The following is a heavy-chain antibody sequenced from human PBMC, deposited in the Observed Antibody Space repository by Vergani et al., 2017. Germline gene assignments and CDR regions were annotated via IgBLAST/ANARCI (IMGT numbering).Heavy chain of an antibody. CDR3: ARDRVYGSGHEGYYYYGMDV. CDR1: GGSISSYY. J-gene: IGHJ6*02. Sequence: VQLQESGPGLVKPSETLSLTCTVSGGSISSYYWSWIRQPPGKGLEWIGYIYYSGSTNYNPSLKSRVTISVDTSKNQFSLKLSSVTAADTAVYYCARDRVYGSGHEGYYYYGMDVWGQGTTVTVSS. CDR2: IYYSGST. V-gene: IGHV4-59*01. D-gene: IGHD3-10*01.